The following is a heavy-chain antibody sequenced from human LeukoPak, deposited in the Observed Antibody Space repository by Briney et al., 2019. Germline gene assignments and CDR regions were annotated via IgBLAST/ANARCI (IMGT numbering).Heavy chain of an antibody. V-gene: IGHV5-51*01. J-gene: IGHJ4*02. CDR1: GYSFATYW. D-gene: IGHD6-19*01. Sequence: GESLKISCKGSGYSFATYWIGWVRQMPGKGLEWMGIIYPGDSDTRYSPSFQGQVTISADKSISTAYLQWSSLKASDSAMYYCARHPRHSSGWYSFDQWGQGTLVTVSS. CDR3: ARHPRHSSGWYSFDQ. CDR2: IYPGDSDT.